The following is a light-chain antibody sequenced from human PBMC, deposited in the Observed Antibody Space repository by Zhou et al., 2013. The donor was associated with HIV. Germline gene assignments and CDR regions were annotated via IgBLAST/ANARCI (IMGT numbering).Light chain of an antibody. CDR2: DAS. V-gene: IGKV1-33*01. J-gene: IGKJ1*01. CDR1: QDINNY. CDR3: QQYHSSSQT. Sequence: DIQMTQSPSSLSASVGDRVTISCQASQDINNYLNWYQQKPGKAPKLLIYDASTLETGVPSRFSGSGSGTDFTFTITSLQPDDFATYYCQQYHSSSQTFGQGTKVDIK.